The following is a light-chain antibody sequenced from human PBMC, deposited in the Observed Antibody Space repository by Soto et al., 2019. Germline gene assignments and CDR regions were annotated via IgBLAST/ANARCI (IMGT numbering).Light chain of an antibody. V-gene: IGKV1-16*02. CDR2: GAS. CDR1: QDISIY. Sequence: DVQMTQSPSSLSASVGDTVTITCRASQDISIYLAWFQQKPGKAPKSLIYGASTLHSGVPSKFSDSRSGTDFTLNISSLQPEDSATYYCQQYNHHPLTFGGGTKVEIK. J-gene: IGKJ4*01. CDR3: QQYNHHPLT.